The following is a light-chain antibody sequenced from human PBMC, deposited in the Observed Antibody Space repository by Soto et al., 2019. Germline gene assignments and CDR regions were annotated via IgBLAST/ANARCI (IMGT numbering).Light chain of an antibody. CDR1: QSVSSY. V-gene: IGKV3-11*01. Sequence: EIVLTQSPATLSLSPGERATLSCRASQSVSSYLAWYQQKPGQAPRLLIYDASNRATGIPARFSGSGSGTDFTLTICSFNAEEIAEFYTLSLYT. J-gene: IGKJ2*01. CDR3: LSLYT. CDR2: DAS.